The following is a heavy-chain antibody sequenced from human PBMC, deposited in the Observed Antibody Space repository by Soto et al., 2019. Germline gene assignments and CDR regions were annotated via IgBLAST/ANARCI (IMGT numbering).Heavy chain of an antibody. CDR3: AKGRITIFGVVIGYFDY. CDR2: ISGSGGST. CDR1: GFTFSSYA. Sequence: SGGSLRLSCVASGFTFSSYAMSWVRQAPGKGLEWVSSISGSGGSTYYAYSVKGRFTISRDNSKNTLYLQMNSLRAEDTAVYYCAKGRITIFGVVIGYFDYWGQGTLVTVSS. J-gene: IGHJ4*02. V-gene: IGHV3-23*01. D-gene: IGHD3-3*01.